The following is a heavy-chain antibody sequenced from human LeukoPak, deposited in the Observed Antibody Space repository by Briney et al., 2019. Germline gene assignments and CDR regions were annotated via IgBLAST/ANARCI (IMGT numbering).Heavy chain of an antibody. D-gene: IGHD5-24*01. CDR2: ISYDGSNK. Sequence: GGSLRLSCAASGFTFSSYAMHWVRQAPGKGLEWVAVISYDGSNKYYADSVKGRFTISRDNSKNTLYLQMNSLRAEDTAVYYCARKDGYNYGPAFDIWGQGTMVTVSS. CDR1: GFTFSSYA. V-gene: IGHV3-30*04. CDR3: ARKDGYNYGPAFDI. J-gene: IGHJ3*02.